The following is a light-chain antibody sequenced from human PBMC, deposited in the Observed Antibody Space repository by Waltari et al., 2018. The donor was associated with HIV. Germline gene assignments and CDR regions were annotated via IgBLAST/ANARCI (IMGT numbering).Light chain of an antibody. J-gene: IGLJ2*01. V-gene: IGLV3-19*01. Sequence: SSELTQDPAVSVALGQTVRLTCQGDSLRKYYASWYQQQPGHAPILVIYGKNNRPSGIPDRFAGSSSGNTASWTITGAQAEDEADYYCDSRDSSGNKLVFGGGTKLTVL. CDR2: GKN. CDR3: DSRDSSGNKLV. CDR1: SLRKYY.